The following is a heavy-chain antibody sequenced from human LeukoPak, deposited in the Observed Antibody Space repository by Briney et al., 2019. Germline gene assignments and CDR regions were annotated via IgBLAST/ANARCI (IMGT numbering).Heavy chain of an antibody. J-gene: IGHJ3*02. CDR1: GLTFSSSG. CDR3: ARDFGRPGATNAFDI. V-gene: IGHV3-74*01. CDR2: IFGDGSRT. D-gene: IGHD5-24*01. Sequence: GGSLRLSCAASGLTFSSSGMHWVGQAPGQGLVWVSLIFGDGSRTNYADSVKGRFTISRDNAKNTLYLQMNSLRAEDTAVSYCARDFGRPGATNAFDIWGQGAVVTVSS.